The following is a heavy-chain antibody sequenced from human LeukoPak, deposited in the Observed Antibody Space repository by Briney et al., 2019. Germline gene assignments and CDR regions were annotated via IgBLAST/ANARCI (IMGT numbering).Heavy chain of an antibody. Sequence: PGGSLRLSCVASGVTVSNHWMSWVRQAPGKGLEWVANIREERGQEYYVDSVKGRFTISKNSAKNSLYLQMNTLRVEDTAMYYCASLDTAKQPLANHWSQGTLVTVSS. J-gene: IGHJ5*02. CDR1: GVTVSNHW. D-gene: IGHD5-18*01. V-gene: IGHV3-7*03. CDR3: ASLDTAKQPLANH. CDR2: IREERGQE.